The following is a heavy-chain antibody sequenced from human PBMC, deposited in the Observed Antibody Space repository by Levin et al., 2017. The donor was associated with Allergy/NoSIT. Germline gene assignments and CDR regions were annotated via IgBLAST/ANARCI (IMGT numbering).Heavy chain of an antibody. Sequence: ASVKVSCKASGGTFSSYAISWVRQAPGQGLEWMGGIIPIFGTANYAQKFQGRVTITADESTSTAYMELSSLRSEDTAVYYCARGGYGSGSLRAFDSWGQGTMVTVSS. V-gene: IGHV1-69*13. D-gene: IGHD3-10*01. CDR3: ARGGYGSGSLRAFDS. CDR2: IIPIFGTA. CDR1: GGTFSSYA. J-gene: IGHJ3*02.